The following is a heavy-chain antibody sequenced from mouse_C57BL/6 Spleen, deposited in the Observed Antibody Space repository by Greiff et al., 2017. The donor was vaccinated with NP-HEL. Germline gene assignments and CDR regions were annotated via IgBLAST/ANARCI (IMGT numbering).Heavy chain of an antibody. V-gene: IGHV1-61*01. Sequence: VQLQQPGAELVRPGSSVKLSCKASGYTFTSYWMDWVKQRPGQGLEWIGNIYPSDSETHYNQKFKDKATLTVDKSSSTAYMQLSSLTSEDSAVYYCARPYSNFDWYFDVWGTGTTVTVSS. J-gene: IGHJ1*03. D-gene: IGHD2-5*01. CDR1: GYTFTSYW. CDR3: ARPYSNFDWYFDV. CDR2: IYPSDSET.